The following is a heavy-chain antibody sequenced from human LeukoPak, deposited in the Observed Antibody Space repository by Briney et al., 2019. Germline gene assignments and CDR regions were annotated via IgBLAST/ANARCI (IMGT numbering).Heavy chain of an antibody. D-gene: IGHD2-2*01. CDR1: GYTFTSYG. Sequence: GASVKVSCKASGYTFTSYGISWVRQAPGQGLEWMGWISAYNGNTNYAQKLQGRVTMTTDTSTSTAYMELRSLRSDNTAVYYCARDTKFPTLPDAFDIWGQGTMVTVSS. V-gene: IGHV1-18*01. CDR3: ARDTKFPTLPDAFDI. CDR2: ISAYNGNT. J-gene: IGHJ3*02.